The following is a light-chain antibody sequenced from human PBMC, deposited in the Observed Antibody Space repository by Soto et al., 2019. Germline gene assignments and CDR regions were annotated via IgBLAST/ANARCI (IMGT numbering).Light chain of an antibody. Sequence: QSVLTQPASVSGSPGQSITISCTGTSSDVGIYNFVSWYQHDPGKAPKLMIYDVSNRPSGVSDRFSGSKSGNTASLTISGLQADDEADYYCTSYKISDTYVFGTGTKVTVL. CDR3: TSYKISDTYV. CDR1: SSDVGIYNF. J-gene: IGLJ1*01. V-gene: IGLV2-14*03. CDR2: DVS.